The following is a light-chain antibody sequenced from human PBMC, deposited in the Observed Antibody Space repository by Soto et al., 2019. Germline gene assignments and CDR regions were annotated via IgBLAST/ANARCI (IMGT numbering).Light chain of an antibody. CDR1: QSISNY. Sequence: DIQMTQSPSSLSASVGDRVSIPCRASQSISNYLNWYQQKPGKAPKVLIYAASSLQSGVPSRFSGSGSGTDFTLTISSLQPEDFATYYCQQSYNTPRTFCQGTKVDI. CDR2: AAS. CDR3: QQSYNTPRT. V-gene: IGKV1-39*01. J-gene: IGKJ1*01.